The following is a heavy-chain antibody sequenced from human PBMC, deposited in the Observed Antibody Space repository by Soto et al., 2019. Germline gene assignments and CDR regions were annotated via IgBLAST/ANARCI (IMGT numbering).Heavy chain of an antibody. CDR2: INPNSGGT. CDR1: GYTFTGYY. CDR3: ARVAGSSSWNYYYYGMDV. Sequence: VASVKVSCKASGYTFTGYYIHWVRQAPGQGLEWMGWINPNSGGTNYAQKFQGRVTMTRDTSISTAYMELSRLRSDDTAVYYCARVAGSSSWNYYYYGMDVWGQGTTVTVSS. D-gene: IGHD6-13*01. J-gene: IGHJ6*02. V-gene: IGHV1-2*02.